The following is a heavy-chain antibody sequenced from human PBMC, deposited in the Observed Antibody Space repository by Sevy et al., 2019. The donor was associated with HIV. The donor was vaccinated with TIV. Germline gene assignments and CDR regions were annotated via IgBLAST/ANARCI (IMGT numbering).Heavy chain of an antibody. CDR3: ARESIADLDY. V-gene: IGHV3-48*01. Sequence: GGSLRLSCAASGFTFSSYSMNWVRQAPGKGLEWVSYISSSSSTIYYADAVKGRFTISRDNAKNSLYLQMNSLGAEDTAVYYCARESIADLDYWGQGTLVTVSS. CDR1: GFTFSSYS. D-gene: IGHD6-6*01. CDR2: ISSSSSTI. J-gene: IGHJ4*02.